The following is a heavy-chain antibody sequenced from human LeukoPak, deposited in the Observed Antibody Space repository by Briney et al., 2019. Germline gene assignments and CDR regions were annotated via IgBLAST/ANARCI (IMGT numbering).Heavy chain of an antibody. V-gene: IGHV3-9*01. CDR3: TKATGYSSGWFVY. CDR2: ISWNSGSI. J-gene: IGHJ4*02. CDR1: GFTFDDYA. Sequence: PGGSLRLSCAASGFTFDDYALHWVRQAPGKGLEWVSGISWNSGSIGYADSVKGRFTISRDNAKNSLYLQMNSLRAEDTALYYCTKATGYSSGWFVYWGQGTLVTVSS. D-gene: IGHD6-19*01.